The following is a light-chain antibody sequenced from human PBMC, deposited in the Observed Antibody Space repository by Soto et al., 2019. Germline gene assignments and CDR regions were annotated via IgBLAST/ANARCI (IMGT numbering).Light chain of an antibody. J-gene: IGKJ5*01. CDR2: DTS. Sequence: IVLAKYTGTLSVSLGERAALSRRASQSVSIHLAWYQQKPGQAPRLLIYDTSTRATGIPARFSGSGSGTEFTLTISSLQSEDFAVYYCQQYSNWPPITFGQGTRLEIK. V-gene: IGKV3-15*01. CDR1: QSVSIH. CDR3: QQYSNWPPIT.